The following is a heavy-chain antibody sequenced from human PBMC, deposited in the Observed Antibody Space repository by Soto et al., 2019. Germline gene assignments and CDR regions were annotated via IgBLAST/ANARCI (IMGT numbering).Heavy chain of an antibody. Sequence: GGSLRLSCAASGFTFSSYAMSWVRQAPGKGLEWVSAISGSGGSTYYADSVKGRFTISRDNSKNTLYLQMISLRAEDTAVYSCANLGVVGTAPDAFDIWGQGTMVTVSS. CDR1: GFTFSSYA. V-gene: IGHV3-23*01. CDR2: ISGSGGST. D-gene: IGHD2-21*02. CDR3: ANLGVVGTAPDAFDI. J-gene: IGHJ3*02.